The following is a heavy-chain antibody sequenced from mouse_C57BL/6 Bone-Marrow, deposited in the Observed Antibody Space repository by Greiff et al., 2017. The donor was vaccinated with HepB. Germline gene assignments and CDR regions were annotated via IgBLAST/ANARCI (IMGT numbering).Heavy chain of an antibody. Sequence: VKLVESDAELVKPGASVKISCKVSGYTFTDHTIHWMKQRPEQGLEWIGYIYPRDGSTKYNEKFKGKATLTADKSSSTAYMQLNSLTSEDAAVYFCARDYYGSSFFDYWGQGTTLTVSS. CDR2: IYPRDGST. CDR1: GYTFTDHT. CDR3: ARDYYGSSFFDY. D-gene: IGHD1-1*01. V-gene: IGHV1-78*01. J-gene: IGHJ2*01.